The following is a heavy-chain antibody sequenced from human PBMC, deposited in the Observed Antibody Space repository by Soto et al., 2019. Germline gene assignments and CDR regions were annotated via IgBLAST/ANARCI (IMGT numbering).Heavy chain of an antibody. CDR2: ISYDGSNK. CDR1: GFTFSSYA. J-gene: IGHJ3*02. V-gene: IGHV3-30-3*01. Sequence: PGGSLRLSCAASGFTFSSYAMHWVRQAPGKGLEWVAVISYDGSNKYYADSVKGRFTISRDNSKNTLYLQMNSLRAEDTAVYYRARDGYSYGFHDAFDIWGQGTMVTVSS. CDR3: ARDGYSYGFHDAFDI. D-gene: IGHD5-18*01.